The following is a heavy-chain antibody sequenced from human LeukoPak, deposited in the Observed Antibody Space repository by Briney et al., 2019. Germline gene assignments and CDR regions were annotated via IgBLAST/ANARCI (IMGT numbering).Heavy chain of an antibody. V-gene: IGHV1-8*01. Sequence: ASVKVSCKASGYTFTSYDINWARQAAGQGLEWMGWMNPNSGNTGYAQKFQGRVTMTRNTSISTAYMELSSLRSEDTAVYYCARGTIAAAGTPFFDYWGQGTLVTVSS. J-gene: IGHJ4*02. D-gene: IGHD6-13*01. CDR3: ARGTIAAAGTPFFDY. CDR2: MNPNSGNT. CDR1: GYTFTSYD.